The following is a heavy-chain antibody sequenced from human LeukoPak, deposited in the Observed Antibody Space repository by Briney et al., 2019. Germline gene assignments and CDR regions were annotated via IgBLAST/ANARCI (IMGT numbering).Heavy chain of an antibody. Sequence: GGSLRLSCAASGFTFSSYAMTWVRQAPGKGLEWVSAISTSGDNTYYADSVKGRFTISRDNAKNSLYLQMNSLRAEDTAVYYCARRERTGITIFGVVAADPYYYYYGMDVWGQGTTVTVSS. CDR1: GFTFSSYA. D-gene: IGHD3-3*01. J-gene: IGHJ6*02. CDR3: ARRERTGITIFGVVAADPYYYYYGMDV. CDR2: ISTSGDNT. V-gene: IGHV3-21*01.